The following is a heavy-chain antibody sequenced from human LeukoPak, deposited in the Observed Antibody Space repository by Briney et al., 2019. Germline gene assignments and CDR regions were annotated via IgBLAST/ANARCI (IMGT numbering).Heavy chain of an antibody. J-gene: IGHJ4*02. V-gene: IGHV3-48*03. D-gene: IGHD3-22*01. CDR3: AKILDYYDSSGYVG. Sequence: GGSLRLSCAASGFTFSSYEMNWVRQAPGKGLEWVSYISSSGSTIYYADSVKGRFTISRDNAKNSLYLQMNSLRAEDTAVYYCAKILDYYDSSGYVGWGQGTLVTVSS. CDR1: GFTFSSYE. CDR2: ISSSGSTI.